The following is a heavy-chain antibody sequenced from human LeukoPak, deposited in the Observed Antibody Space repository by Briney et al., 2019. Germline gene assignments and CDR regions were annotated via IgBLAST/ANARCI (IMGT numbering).Heavy chain of an antibody. J-gene: IGHJ4*02. V-gene: IGHV4-59*08. Sequence: KSSETLSLTCTVSGGSISSYDWSWIRQPPGKGLEWVGYIYYGGSTNYNPSLKSRVTISVDTSKNQFSLKLSSVTAADTAVYFCARQHTRGVVVALVDYWGQGTLVTVSS. CDR3: ARQHTRGVVVALVDY. D-gene: IGHD2-15*01. CDR2: IYYGGST. CDR1: GGSISSYD.